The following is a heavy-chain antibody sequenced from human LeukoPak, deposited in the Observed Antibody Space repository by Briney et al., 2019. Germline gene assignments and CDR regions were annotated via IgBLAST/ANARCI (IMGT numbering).Heavy chain of an antibody. D-gene: IGHD7-27*01. CDR2: IYHSGST. J-gene: IGHJ4*02. CDR1: GGSISSGGYY. V-gene: IGHV4-30-2*01. CDR3: ARAHVGTNWGSDLDY. Sequence: PSQTLSLTCTVSGGSISSGGYYWSWIRQPPGKGLEWIGYIYHSGSTYYNPSLKSRVTISVDRSKNQFSLKLSSVTAADTAVYYCARAHVGTNWGSDLDYWGQGTLVTVSS.